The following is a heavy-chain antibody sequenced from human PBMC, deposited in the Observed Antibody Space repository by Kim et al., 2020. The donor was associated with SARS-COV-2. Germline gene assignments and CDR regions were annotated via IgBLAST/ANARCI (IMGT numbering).Heavy chain of an antibody. CDR1: GFTFSSYA. J-gene: IGHJ6*02. V-gene: IGHV3-30-3*01. D-gene: IGHD3-22*01. CDR2: ISYDGSNK. Sequence: GGSLRLSCAASGFTFSSYAMHWVRQAPGKGLEWVAVISYDGSNKYYADSVKGRFTISRDNSKNTLYLQMNSLRAEDTAVYYCARDIPRITMIVVVKYGMDVWGQGTTVTVSS. CDR3: ARDIPRITMIVVVKYGMDV.